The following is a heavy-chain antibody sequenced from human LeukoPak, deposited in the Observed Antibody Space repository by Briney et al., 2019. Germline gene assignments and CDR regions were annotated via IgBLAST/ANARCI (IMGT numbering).Heavy chain of an antibody. Sequence: QAGGSLRLSCAASGFTFSSYDMHWVRQATGKGLEWVSAIGTAGGTYYPGSVKGRFTISRENAKNSLYLQMNSLRAGDTAVYYCARGGDYGDSNFDYWGQGTLVTVSS. D-gene: IGHD4-17*01. CDR3: ARGGDYGDSNFDY. J-gene: IGHJ4*02. V-gene: IGHV3-13*01. CDR2: IGTAGGT. CDR1: GFTFSSYD.